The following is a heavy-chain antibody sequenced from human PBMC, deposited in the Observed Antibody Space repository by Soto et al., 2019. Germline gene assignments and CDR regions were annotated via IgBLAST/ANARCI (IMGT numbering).Heavy chain of an antibody. CDR3: AKIGEGHDSSYAEYFQH. D-gene: IGHD3-22*01. CDR2: ISYDGSNK. J-gene: IGHJ1*01. Sequence: QVQLVESGGGVVQPGRSLRLSCAASGFTFSSYGMHWVRQAPGKGLEWVAVISYDGSNKYYADSVKGRFTISRDNSKNTLDLQMNSLRAEDTAVYYCAKIGEGHDSSYAEYFQHWGQGTLVTVSS. V-gene: IGHV3-30*18. CDR1: GFTFSSYG.